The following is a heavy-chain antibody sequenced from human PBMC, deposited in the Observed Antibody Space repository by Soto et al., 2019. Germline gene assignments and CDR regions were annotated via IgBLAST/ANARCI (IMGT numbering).Heavy chain of an antibody. CDR3: AREGYAFSFDI. Sequence: EVQLVESGGGLVQPGGSLRLSCAASGFSISGSWMSWVRQAPGKGLEWVANIKQDGSERYHVDSVKGRFTISRDNTKNPLYLQMNILRAEDTAVYYCAREGYAFSFDIWGQGTMVTVSS. CDR2: IKQDGSER. V-gene: IGHV3-7*01. D-gene: IGHD2-15*01. CDR1: GFSISGSW. J-gene: IGHJ3*02.